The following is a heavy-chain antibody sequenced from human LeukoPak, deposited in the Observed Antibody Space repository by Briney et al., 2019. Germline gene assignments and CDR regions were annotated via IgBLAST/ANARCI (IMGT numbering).Heavy chain of an antibody. D-gene: IGHD3-3*01. V-gene: IGHV1-18*04. CDR2: ISAYNGNT. CDR1: GYTFTGYY. Sequence: ASVKVSCKASGYTFTGYYMHWVRQAPGQGLEWMGWISAYNGNTNYAQKLQGRVTMTTDTSTSTAYMELRSLRSDDTAVYYCASSFWSGYYSGGYWFDPWGQGTLITVSS. J-gene: IGHJ5*02. CDR3: ASSFWSGYYSGGYWFDP.